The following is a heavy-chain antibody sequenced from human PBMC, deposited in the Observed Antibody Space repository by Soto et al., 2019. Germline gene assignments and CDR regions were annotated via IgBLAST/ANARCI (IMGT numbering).Heavy chain of an antibody. CDR2: ISSSSSYI. CDR3: AKNRGGDLKAFDI. Sequence: EVQLVESGGGLVKPGGSLRLSCAASGFTFSSYSMNWVRQAPGKGLEWVSSISSSSSYIYYADSVKGRFTISRDNAKNPLDSQIKSLRVGEPGLYFGAKNRGGDLKAFDIWGQGTMVTVSS. J-gene: IGHJ3*02. D-gene: IGHD3-10*01. CDR1: GFTFSSYS. V-gene: IGHV3-21*01.